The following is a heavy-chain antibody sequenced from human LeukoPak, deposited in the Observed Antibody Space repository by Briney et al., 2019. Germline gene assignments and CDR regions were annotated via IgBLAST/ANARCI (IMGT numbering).Heavy chain of an antibody. Sequence: GRSLRLSCAASGFTYDDYAMHWVRQAPGKGLEWVSGINWNSDSIGYADSVKGRFTISRDNAKNSLYLQMNSLRAEDTALYYCAKDNNNYGYGIGAFGIWGQGTMVTVSS. J-gene: IGHJ3*02. D-gene: IGHD5-18*01. CDR3: AKDNNNYGYGIGAFGI. CDR1: GFTYDDYA. V-gene: IGHV3-9*01. CDR2: INWNSDSI.